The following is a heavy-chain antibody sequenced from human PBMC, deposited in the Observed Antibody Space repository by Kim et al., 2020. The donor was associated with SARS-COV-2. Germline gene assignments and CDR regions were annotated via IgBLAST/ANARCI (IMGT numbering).Heavy chain of an antibody. V-gene: IGHV5-51*01. Sequence: GESLKISCKGSGYIFANYWIGWVRQVPGQGLEWMGTIFPGDSDTRYSPSFQGQVTISADKSISNVYLQWSSLKASDTATYYCARQHSSSFSGGMDVWGQGTTVTVSS. J-gene: IGHJ6*02. D-gene: IGHD6-13*01. CDR1: GYIFANYW. CDR3: ARQHSSSFSGGMDV. CDR2: IFPGDSDT.